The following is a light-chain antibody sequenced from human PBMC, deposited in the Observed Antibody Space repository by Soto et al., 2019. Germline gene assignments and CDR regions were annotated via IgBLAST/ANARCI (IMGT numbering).Light chain of an antibody. Sequence: QAVVTQPPSVSGAPGQRVTISCTGSSSNFGAGYDVHWYQQLPGTAPKLLIYGNSNRPSGVPDRFSGSKSGTSASLAITGLQAEDEADYYCQSYDSSLSGSVVFGGGTQLTVL. CDR2: GNS. CDR1: SSNFGAGYD. CDR3: QSYDSSLSGSVV. V-gene: IGLV1-40*01. J-gene: IGLJ2*01.